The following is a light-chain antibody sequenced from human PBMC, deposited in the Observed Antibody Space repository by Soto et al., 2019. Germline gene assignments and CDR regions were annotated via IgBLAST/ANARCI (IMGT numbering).Light chain of an antibody. CDR1: QSVTHW. J-gene: IGKJ1*01. CDR2: DAS. Sequence: DIQMTQSPSTLSSSVGDRVTITCLSSQSVTHWLAWYQQRPGKAPKLLIYDASTLERGVPSRFSGSGSGTDFTLTISSLQVDDFATYYCHQYHSSSSTFGQGTKVDIK. CDR3: HQYHSSSST. V-gene: IGKV1-5*01.